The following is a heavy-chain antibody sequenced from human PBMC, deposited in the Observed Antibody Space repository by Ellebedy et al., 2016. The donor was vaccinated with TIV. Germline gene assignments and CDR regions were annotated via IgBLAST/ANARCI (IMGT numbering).Heavy chain of an antibody. CDR3: AIDEGLWFGELFHNWFDP. D-gene: IGHD3-10*01. V-gene: IGHV3-30*02. CDR2: IWFDGSKK. CDR1: GFTFSSHG. J-gene: IGHJ5*02. Sequence: GESLKIPCAAPGFTFSSHGLHWVRQAPGKGLEWVAAIWFDGSKKYHADSVKGRFTISRDDSKSTVYLQMDSLRAEDTAVYYCAIDEGLWFGELFHNWFDPWGQGTLVTVSS.